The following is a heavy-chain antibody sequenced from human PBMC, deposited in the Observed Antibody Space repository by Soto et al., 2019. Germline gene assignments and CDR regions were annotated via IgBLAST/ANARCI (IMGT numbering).Heavy chain of an antibody. V-gene: IGHV1-69*13. J-gene: IGHJ6*04. Sequence: SVKVSCKASGGTFSSYAISWVRRAPGEGLEWMGGIIPIFGTANYAQKFQGRVTITADESTSTAYMELSSLRSEDTAVYYCARVFQDSSGWYFTKRMDVWGNGTTVTVSS. CDR2: IIPIFGTA. D-gene: IGHD6-19*01. CDR3: ARVFQDSSGWYFTKRMDV. CDR1: GGTFSSYA.